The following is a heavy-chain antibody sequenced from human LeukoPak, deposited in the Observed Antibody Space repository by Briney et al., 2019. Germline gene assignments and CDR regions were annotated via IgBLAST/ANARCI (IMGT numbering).Heavy chain of an antibody. J-gene: IGHJ4*02. CDR2: IYYSGST. V-gene: IGHV4-39*01. Sequence: SETLSLTCSVSGGSISSSSDYWGWIRQPPGKGLEWIGTIYYSGSTYYNPSLKSRVSIAVDTSKNQFSLKLSSVTAADTTVYYCARHRPTDYGFWFDYWGQGALVTVSS. CDR3: ARHRPTDYGFWFDY. D-gene: IGHD3/OR15-3a*01. CDR1: GGSISSSSDY.